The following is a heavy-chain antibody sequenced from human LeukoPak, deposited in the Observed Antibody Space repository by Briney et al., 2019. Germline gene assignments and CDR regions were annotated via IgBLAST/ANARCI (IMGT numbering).Heavy chain of an antibody. D-gene: IGHD3-10*01. CDR1: GYTFTSYG. CDR2: ISAYNGNT. CDR3: AREVWFGELSERTLDY. V-gene: IGHV1-18*01. Sequence: GASVKVSCKPSGYTFTSYGISWVRQAPGQGLEWMGWISAYNGNTNYAQKLQGRVTMTTDTSTSTAYMELRSLRSDDTAVYYCAREVWFGELSERTLDYWGQGTLGTVS. J-gene: IGHJ4*02.